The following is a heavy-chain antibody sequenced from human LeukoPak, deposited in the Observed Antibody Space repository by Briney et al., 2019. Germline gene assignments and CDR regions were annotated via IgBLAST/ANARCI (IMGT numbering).Heavy chain of an antibody. CDR2: IVPVFGSA. CDR3: ARASIFGVVFYYMDV. CDR1: GGSFSSYA. J-gene: IGHJ6*03. Sequence: SVKVSCKASGGSFSSYAISWVRQAPGQGLEWLGGIVPVFGSANYARTFQGRLAITTDESTKTAYMELSSLIYEDTAVYYCARASIFGVVFYYMDVWGKGTSVTVSS. D-gene: IGHD3-3*01. V-gene: IGHV1-69*05.